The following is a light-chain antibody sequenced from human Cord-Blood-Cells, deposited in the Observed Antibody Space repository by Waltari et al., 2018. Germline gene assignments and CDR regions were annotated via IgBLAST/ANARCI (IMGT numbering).Light chain of an antibody. CDR1: QGISRY. J-gene: IGKJ1*01. Sequence: AIRMTQSPSSLSASTGDRVTITCRASQGISRYLAWYQQKPGKAPKLLIYAASTLQSGVPARFSGSGSGTDFTLTLSCLQSEDCATYYCQQYYSYAPWTFGQGTMVEIK. V-gene: IGKV1-8*01. CDR2: AAS. CDR3: QQYYSYAPWT.